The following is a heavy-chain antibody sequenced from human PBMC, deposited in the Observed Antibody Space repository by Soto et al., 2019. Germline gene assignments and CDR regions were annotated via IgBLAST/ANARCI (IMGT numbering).Heavy chain of an antibody. CDR1: GVSITSHY. Sequence: LSLTCDVSGVSITSHYWNWIRQSPGMGLEWIGSTYFRGSASYNPSLKSRVTISLDTSKDQLSLTLSAVTAADSAVYYCARDLRSRGWFDPWGPGILVTVSS. V-gene: IGHV4-59*11. J-gene: IGHJ5*02. CDR3: ARDLRSRGWFDP. CDR2: TYFRGSA.